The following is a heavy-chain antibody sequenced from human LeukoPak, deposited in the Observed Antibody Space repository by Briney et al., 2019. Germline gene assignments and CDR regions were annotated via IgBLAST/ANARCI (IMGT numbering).Heavy chain of an antibody. CDR1: GYTFTSYG. CDR3: ARGEDGYSSFDY. J-gene: IGHJ4*02. D-gene: IGHD5-24*01. Sequence: ASVKVSCKASGYTFTSYGISWVRQAPGQGLEWMGWISAYNGNTNYAQKFQGRVTMTTDTSTSTAYMELRSLRSEDTAVYYCARGEDGYSSFDYWGQGTLVTVSS. CDR2: ISAYNGNT. V-gene: IGHV1-18*01.